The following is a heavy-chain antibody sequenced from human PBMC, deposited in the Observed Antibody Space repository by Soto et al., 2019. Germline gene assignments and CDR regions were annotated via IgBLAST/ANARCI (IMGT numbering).Heavy chain of an antibody. V-gene: IGHV4-30-4*02. J-gene: IGHJ4*02. CDR2: IYYSGST. CDR1: GGSISSGDYS. D-gene: IGHD3-9*01. Sequence: SETLSLTCAVSGGSISSGDYSWNWIRKPPGKGLEWIGYIYYSGSTYYNPSLKSRVTISVDTSKNQFSLKLTSVTAADTAVYYCARGNYDFLTGYYIEYFDYWGQGTLVTVSS. CDR3: ARGNYDFLTGYYIEYFDY.